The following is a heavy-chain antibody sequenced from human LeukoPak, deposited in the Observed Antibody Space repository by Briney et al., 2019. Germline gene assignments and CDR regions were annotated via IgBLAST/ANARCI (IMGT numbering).Heavy chain of an antibody. V-gene: IGHV4-34*01. Sequence: PSETLSLTCAVYGGSFSGYYWSSIRQPPGKGLEWIGEINHSGSTNYNPSLKSRVTISVDTSKNQFSLKLSSVTAADTAVYYCARGSGGSYLSFDYWGQGTLVTVSS. CDR2: INHSGST. CDR3: ARGSGGSYLSFDY. CDR1: GGSFSGYY. J-gene: IGHJ4*02. D-gene: IGHD1-26*01.